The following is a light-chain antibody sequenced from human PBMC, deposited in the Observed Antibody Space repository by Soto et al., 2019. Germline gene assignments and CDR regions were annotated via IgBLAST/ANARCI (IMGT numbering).Light chain of an antibody. CDR2: GAS. CDR1: HSVSSSY. Sequence: EIVLTQSPGTLSLSPGERATLSCRASHSVSSSYLAWYQQQPGQAPRLLIYGASSRATGIPDSSSGSASSTDFTLTISSLEPEDSAFYYCQQFNDRPRTFGLGTKVDIK. CDR3: QQFNDRPRT. J-gene: IGKJ2*01. V-gene: IGKV3-20*01.